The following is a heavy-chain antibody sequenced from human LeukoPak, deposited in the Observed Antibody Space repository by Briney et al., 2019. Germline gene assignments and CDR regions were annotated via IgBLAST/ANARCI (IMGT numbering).Heavy chain of an antibody. J-gene: IGHJ4*02. CDR2: IYYSGST. D-gene: IGHD1-26*01. CDR3: ARFGSGSYYPSATRKYYFDY. CDR1: GFTFSSYG. Sequence: GSLRLSCAASGFTFSSYGMHWVRQPPGKGLEWIGSIYYSGSTYYNPSLKSRVTISVDTSKNQFSLKLSSVTAADTAVYYCARFGSGSYYPSATRKYYFDYWGQGTLVTVSS. V-gene: IGHV4-39*01.